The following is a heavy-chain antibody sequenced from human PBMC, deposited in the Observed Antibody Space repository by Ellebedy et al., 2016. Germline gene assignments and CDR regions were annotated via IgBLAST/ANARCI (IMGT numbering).Heavy chain of an antibody. CDR2: IKQDGSEK. CDR3: ARDIGYYYGMDV. CDR1: GFTFSGYW. Sequence: GESLKISCAASGFTFSGYWMSWVRQAPGKGLEWVANIKQDGSEKYYVDSVKGRFTISRDNAKNSLYLQMNSLRAEDTAVYYCARDIGYYYGMDVWGQGTTVTVSS. V-gene: IGHV3-7*01. D-gene: IGHD3-16*02. J-gene: IGHJ6*02.